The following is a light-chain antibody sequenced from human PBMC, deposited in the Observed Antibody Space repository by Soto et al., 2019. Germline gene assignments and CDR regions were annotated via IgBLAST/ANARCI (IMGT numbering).Light chain of an antibody. CDR1: QSISSY. CDR2: AAS. Sequence: DIQMTQSPSSLSASVGDRVTITCRASQSISSYLNWYQQKPGKAPKLLIYAASSLQSGVPSRFSRSGSGTAFTLTISSLQPEDFATYYCPQNYSTPPTFGQGTKVEIK. J-gene: IGKJ1*01. V-gene: IGKV1-39*01. CDR3: PQNYSTPPT.